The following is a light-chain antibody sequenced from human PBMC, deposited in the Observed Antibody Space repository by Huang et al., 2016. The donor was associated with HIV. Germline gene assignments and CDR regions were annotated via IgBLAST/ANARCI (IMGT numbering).Light chain of an antibody. CDR3: QQHYSSPPT. V-gene: IGKV4-1*01. CDR1: QSLLYNSNNKNY. Sequence: DIVMTQSPDSLAVSLGERATINCKSSQSLLYNSNNKNYLAWYQQKPGQPPNLLSYWAASLKSGVPDRFSGSGSETDFTLTISSLQAEDGAVYYCQQHYSSPPTFGQGTKLEIK. CDR2: WAA. J-gene: IGKJ2*01.